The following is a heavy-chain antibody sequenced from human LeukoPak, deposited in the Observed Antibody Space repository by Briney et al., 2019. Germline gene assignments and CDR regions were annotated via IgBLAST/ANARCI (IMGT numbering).Heavy chain of an antibody. CDR3: ARHISGSYSFYFDY. CDR2: IYYSGST. D-gene: IGHD1-26*01. J-gene: IGHJ4*02. V-gene: IGHV4-59*08. CDR1: GGSMSSYY. Sequence: PSETLSLTCTVSGGSMSSYYWSWIRQPPGKGLEWIGYIYYSGSTNYNPSLKSRVTISVDTSKNQFSLKLSSVTAADTAVYYCARHISGSYSFYFDYWGQGTLVTVSS.